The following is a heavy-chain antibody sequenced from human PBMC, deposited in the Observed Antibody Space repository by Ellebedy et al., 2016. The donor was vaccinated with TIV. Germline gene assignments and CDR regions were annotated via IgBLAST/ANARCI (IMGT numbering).Heavy chain of an antibody. CDR1: GFTFSSYA. Sequence: GESLKISCAASGFTFSSYAMHWVRQAPGKGLEWVAVISYDGSNKYYADSVKGRFTISRDNSKNTLYLQMNSLRAEDTAVYYCAKGNVAFDIWGQGTMVTVSS. J-gene: IGHJ3*02. CDR2: ISYDGSNK. V-gene: IGHV3-30*04. CDR3: AKGNVAFDI.